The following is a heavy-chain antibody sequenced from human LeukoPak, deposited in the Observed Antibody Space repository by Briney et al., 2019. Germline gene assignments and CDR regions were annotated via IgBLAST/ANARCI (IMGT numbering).Heavy chain of an antibody. V-gene: IGHV1-18*01. Sequence: ASVKVSCKASGYTFTSYGISWVRQAPGQGLEWMGWISAYNGNTNYAQKLQGRVTMTTDTSTSTAYMELRSLRSDDTAVYYCARGTRPYDILTGYYSGDLDYWGQGTLDTVSS. CDR2: ISAYNGNT. CDR1: GYTFTSYG. D-gene: IGHD3-9*01. CDR3: ARGTRPYDILTGYYSGDLDY. J-gene: IGHJ4*02.